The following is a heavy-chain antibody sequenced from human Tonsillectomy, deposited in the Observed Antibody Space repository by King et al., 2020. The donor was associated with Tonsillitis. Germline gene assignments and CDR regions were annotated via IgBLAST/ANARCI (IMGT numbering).Heavy chain of an antibody. CDR3: VRDELELRNNYYYYYGMDV. CDR2: TYCTSKWYN. J-gene: IGHJ6*01. CDR1: GDSVSRNSAA. Sequence: VQLQQSGPGLVKPSQTLSLTCAISGDSVSRNSAAWNWIRQSPSRGLEWLGRTYCTSKWYNDYSISVKGRITINPDTSKNQFSLQLKSVTPEDTAVYYCVRDELELRNNYYYYYGMDVWEQGTTVTVSS. V-gene: IGHV6-1*01. D-gene: IGHD1-7*01.